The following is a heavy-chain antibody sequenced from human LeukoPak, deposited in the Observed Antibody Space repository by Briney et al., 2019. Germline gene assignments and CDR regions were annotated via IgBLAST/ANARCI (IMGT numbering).Heavy chain of an antibody. J-gene: IGHJ5*02. Sequence: ASVKVSCKASGYTFTTYAMHWVRQAPGQRLEWMGWINADSGGTKYSQRFQGRVTITRDTSAYTVYMELRSLISEGTAVYYCARAPYDFLTGYSLNWFDPWGQGTLVTVSS. V-gene: IGHV1-3*01. CDR2: INADSGGT. CDR1: GYTFTTYA. D-gene: IGHD3-9*01. CDR3: ARAPYDFLTGYSLNWFDP.